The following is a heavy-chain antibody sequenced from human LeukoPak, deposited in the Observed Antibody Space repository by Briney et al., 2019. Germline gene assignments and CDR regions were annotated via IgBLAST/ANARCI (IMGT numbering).Heavy chain of an antibody. CDR3: ARQSSSGSY. CDR1: GGSISSSSYY. D-gene: IGHD1-26*01. Sequence: PSETLSLTCTVSGGSISSSSYYWGWIRQPPGKGLEWIGSIYDSGSTYYNPSLKRRVTISVDTSKNQFSLKLSSVTAADTAVYYCARQSSSGSYWGQGTLVTVSS. CDR2: IYDSGST. V-gene: IGHV4-39*01. J-gene: IGHJ4*02.